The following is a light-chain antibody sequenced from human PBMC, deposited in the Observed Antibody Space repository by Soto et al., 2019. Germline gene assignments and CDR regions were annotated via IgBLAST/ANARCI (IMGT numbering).Light chain of an antibody. CDR3: NSYTTTATYV. V-gene: IGLV2-14*03. J-gene: IGLJ1*01. CDR1: SSDVGAYNR. CDR2: GVS. Sequence: QSALTQPASVSGSPGQSITISCTGSSSDVGAYNRVSWYQQHPGKAPNLIIYGVSNRPSGISDRFSGSKSGSTASLTISALQPEDEADYYCNSYTTTATYVFGTGTKVTVL.